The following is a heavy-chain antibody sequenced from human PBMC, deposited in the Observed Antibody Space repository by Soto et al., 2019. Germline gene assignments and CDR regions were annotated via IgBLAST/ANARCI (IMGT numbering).Heavy chain of an antibody. Sequence: SETLSLTCTVSGGSLRRGGYYWSWIRQHPGKGLEWIGYIYYSGSTYYNPSLKSRVTISVDTSKNQFSLKLSSVTAAATAVYYWARVVVEGYFGYLGKGTLVTVSS. CDR2: IYYSGST. D-gene: IGHD2-15*01. CDR3: ARVVVEGYFGY. J-gene: IGHJ4*02. CDR1: GGSLRRGGYY. V-gene: IGHV4-31*03.